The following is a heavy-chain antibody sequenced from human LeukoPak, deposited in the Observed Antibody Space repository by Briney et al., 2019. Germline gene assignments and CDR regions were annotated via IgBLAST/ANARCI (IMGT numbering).Heavy chain of an antibody. J-gene: IGHJ4*02. V-gene: IGHV3-64D*09. CDR1: GFTFSGYA. CDR2: VTSDGGST. CDR3: VKSRPSGWNEYDY. D-gene: IGHD6-19*01. Sequence: GGSLRLSCSASGFTFSGYAMHWVRQAPGKGLEFVPAVTSDGGSTYYTDSMKGRFTISRDNSKDTLYLQMTSLRVEDTAVYYCVKSRPSGWNEYDYWGQGTLVTVSS.